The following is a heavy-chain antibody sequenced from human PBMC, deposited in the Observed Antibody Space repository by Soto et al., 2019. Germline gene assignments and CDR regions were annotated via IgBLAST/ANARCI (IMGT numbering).Heavy chain of an antibody. CDR3: AKHPVSYDFWSGYFTY. Sequence: VQLVESGGGVVQPGRSLRLSCAASGFTFSSYGMHWVRQAPGKGLEWVAVISYDGSNKYYADSVKGRFTISRDNSKNTLYLQMNSLRAEDTAVYYCAKHPVSYDFWSGYFTYWGQRTLVTVSS. CDR1: GFTFSSYG. V-gene: IGHV3-30*18. J-gene: IGHJ4*02. CDR2: ISYDGSNK. D-gene: IGHD3-3*01.